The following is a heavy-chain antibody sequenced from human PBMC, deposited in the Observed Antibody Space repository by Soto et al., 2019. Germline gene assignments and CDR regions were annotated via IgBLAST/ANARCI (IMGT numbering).Heavy chain of an antibody. CDR2: VSGSGGST. D-gene: IGHD2-15*01. Sequence: EVQLLESGGGLVQPGGSLRLSCAASGFTFSSYAMSWVRQAPGKGLEWVSAVSGSGGSTYYADSVKGRFTISRDNSKNTLYLQMNSLRAEDTAVYYCAKDFRPFIVVGDDGYWGQGTLVTVSS. J-gene: IGHJ4*02. CDR3: AKDFRPFIVVGDDGY. CDR1: GFTFSSYA. V-gene: IGHV3-23*01.